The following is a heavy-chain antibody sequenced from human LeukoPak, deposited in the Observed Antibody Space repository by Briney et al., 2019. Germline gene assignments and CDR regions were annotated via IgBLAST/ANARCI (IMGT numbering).Heavy chain of an antibody. J-gene: IGHJ4*02. CDR2: INPSGGST. Sequence: ASVKVSCKASGYTFTSYYMHWVRQAPGQGLEWMGIINPSGGSTSYAQKFQGRVTMTRDTSASTVYMELSGLRSEDTAVYYCARSYYYDGLGSPLDYWGQGTLVTVSS. CDR1: GYTFTSYY. D-gene: IGHD3-22*01. CDR3: ARSYYYDGLGSPLDY. V-gene: IGHV1-46*01.